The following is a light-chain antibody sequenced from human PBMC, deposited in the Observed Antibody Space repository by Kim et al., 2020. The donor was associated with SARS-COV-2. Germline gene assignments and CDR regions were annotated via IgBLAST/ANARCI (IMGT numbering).Light chain of an antibody. V-gene: IGLV3-21*04. CDR3: QVWDSSSDHPV. CDR1: NMGSKS. CDR2: YDS. Sequence: APGKTARITCGGNNMGSKSVHWYQQKPGQAPVLVIYYDSDRPSGIPERFSGSNSGNTATLTISRVEAGDEADYYCQVWDSSSDHPVFGGGNQLTVL. J-gene: IGLJ3*02.